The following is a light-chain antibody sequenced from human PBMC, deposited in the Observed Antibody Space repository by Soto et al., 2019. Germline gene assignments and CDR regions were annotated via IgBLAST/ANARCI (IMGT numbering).Light chain of an antibody. CDR2: DAS. J-gene: IGKJ2*01. CDR1: QSVSSY. CDR3: QQRSNWPPYT. Sequence: EIVLTQSPATLSLSPGERATLSCRASQSVSSYLAWYQQKPGQAPRLLLYDASNRATGIPARFSGSGSGTDVTLTISSLEPEDFAVYYCQQRSNWPPYTFGQGTKLEIK. V-gene: IGKV3-11*01.